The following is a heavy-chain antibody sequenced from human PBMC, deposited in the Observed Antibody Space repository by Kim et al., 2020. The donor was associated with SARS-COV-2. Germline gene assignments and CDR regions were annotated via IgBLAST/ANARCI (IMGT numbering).Heavy chain of an antibody. CDR1: GFTFSDYY. CDR2: ISSSGSTI. D-gene: IGHD2-15*01. V-gene: IGHV3-11*04. J-gene: IGHJ6*02. CDR3: ARDGRYCSGGSCYPLYYYYGMDV. Sequence: GGSLRLSCAASGFTFSDYYMSWIRQAPGKGLEWVSYISSSGSTIYYADSVKGRFTISRDNAKNSLYLQMNSLRAEDTAVYYCARDGRYCSGGSCYPLYYYYGMDVWGQGTTVTVSS.